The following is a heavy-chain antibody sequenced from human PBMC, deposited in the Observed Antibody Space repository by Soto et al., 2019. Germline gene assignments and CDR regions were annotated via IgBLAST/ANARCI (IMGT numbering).Heavy chain of an antibody. Sequence: EVQLLESGGGLVQPGGSLRLSCAASGFAFSSYAMSWVRQGPGKGLEWVSAISGSGGSTYYADSVKGRFTISRENSKNTLYLQMNTLRAEDTAVYYCAKPPHYYDSSGYLDWGQGTLVTVSS. J-gene: IGHJ4*02. CDR2: ISGSGGST. D-gene: IGHD3-22*01. CDR3: AKPPHYYDSSGYLD. CDR1: GFAFSSYA. V-gene: IGHV3-23*01.